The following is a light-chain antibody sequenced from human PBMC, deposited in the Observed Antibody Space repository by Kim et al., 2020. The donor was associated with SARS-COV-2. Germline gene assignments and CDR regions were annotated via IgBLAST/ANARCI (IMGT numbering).Light chain of an antibody. CDR2: SAS. V-gene: IGKV3-15*01. J-gene: IGKJ1*01. CDR3: QQYNYWPPGA. Sequence: PPGDGATLACRASQSVRNHFACYQRTPGQAPRLLIHSASSRATGIPVRFSGSGSGAEFTLPISSLQSEDFAVYYCQQYNYWPPGAFGQGTKVDIK. CDR1: QSVRNH.